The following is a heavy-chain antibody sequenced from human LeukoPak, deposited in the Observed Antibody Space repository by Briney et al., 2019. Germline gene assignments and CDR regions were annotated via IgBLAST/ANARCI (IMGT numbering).Heavy chain of an antibody. V-gene: IGHV4-4*07. CDR2: IHTSGST. J-gene: IGHJ4*02. CDR3: ARRDISSGWSFDY. D-gene: IGHD6-19*01. CDR1: GGPISNYH. Sequence: SETLSLTCTVSGGPISNYHWSWMRQPAGKGLEWIGQIHTSGSTNYNPPLKSRVSMSIDTTEDQVSLTIRSVTAADTAFYYCARRDISSGWSFDYWGQGTLVTVSS.